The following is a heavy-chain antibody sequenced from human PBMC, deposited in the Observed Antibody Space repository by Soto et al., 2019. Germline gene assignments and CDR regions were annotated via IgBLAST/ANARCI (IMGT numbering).Heavy chain of an antibody. CDR3: ARDPNLSTWLNIDY. V-gene: IGHV1-18*01. J-gene: IGHJ4*02. D-gene: IGHD6-13*01. CDR2: ISPFHGNR. Sequence: ASVKVSCKAFGYTFTNFGISWVRQAPGKGLEWMGWISPFHGNRDYADKFQDRVILTTDTSTSTAYMELRSLRFDDTAIYYCARDPNLSTWLNIDYWGQGTQVTVSS. CDR1: GYTFTNFG.